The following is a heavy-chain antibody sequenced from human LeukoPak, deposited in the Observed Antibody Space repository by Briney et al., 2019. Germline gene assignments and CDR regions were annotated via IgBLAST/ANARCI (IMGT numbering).Heavy chain of an antibody. CDR1: GFTFDDYA. CDR3: SKTSSRGFRTGADF. D-gene: IGHD1-1*01. Sequence: GRSLRLSCTASGFTFDDYAMHWVRQPPGKGLEWVSGIDWRGNSLAYADSVKGRLTISRDNAKNSLYLQMNNLRPGDTALYYCSKTSSRGFRTGADFWGQGTLVTVPS. V-gene: IGHV3-9*01. CDR2: IDWRGNSL. J-gene: IGHJ4*02.